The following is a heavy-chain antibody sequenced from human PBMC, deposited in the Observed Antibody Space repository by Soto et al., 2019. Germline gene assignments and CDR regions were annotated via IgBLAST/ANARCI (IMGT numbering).Heavy chain of an antibody. Sequence: EVQVAESGGGLVQPGGSLRLSCAASGFTFTDHWMHWVRQGPGKGLEWVARVSNDGGTTTYADFVKGRLTISRDNAKNTVYLQMNSLKAEDTAVYYCVRDRPNNWFDTWGKGTMVTVSS. J-gene: IGHJ5*02. V-gene: IGHV3-74*01. CDR2: VSNDGGTT. CDR3: VRDRPNNWFDT. CDR1: GFTFTDHW.